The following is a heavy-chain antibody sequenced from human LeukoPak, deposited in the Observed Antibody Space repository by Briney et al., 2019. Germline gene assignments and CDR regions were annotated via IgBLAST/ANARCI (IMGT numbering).Heavy chain of an antibody. D-gene: IGHD2-2*01. V-gene: IGHV1-18*01. CDR1: GYTFTSYG. Sequence: GASVKVSCKASGYTFTSYGISWVRQAPGQGLEWMGWISAYNGNTNYAQKLQGRVTMTTDTSTSTAYMELRSLRSDDTAVYYCARDPWEYCSSTSCYSNWFDPWGQGTLVTASS. CDR2: ISAYNGNT. CDR3: ARDPWEYCSSTSCYSNWFDP. J-gene: IGHJ5*02.